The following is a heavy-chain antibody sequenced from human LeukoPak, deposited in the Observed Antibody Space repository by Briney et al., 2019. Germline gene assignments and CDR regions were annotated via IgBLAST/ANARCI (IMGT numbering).Heavy chain of an antibody. CDR1: GYSFTTYW. CDR2: IYPADSST. V-gene: IGHV5-51*01. J-gene: IGHJ2*01. D-gene: IGHD1-20*01. Sequence: GESLKISCKASGYSFTTYWIGWVRQAPGKGLEWMGIIYPADSSTEYSPSFQGQVTISVDKSVNTAYLQWSRLKASDTATYYCARQSYNWNLPEYWYFDLWGRGTLVTVSS. CDR3: ARQSYNWNLPEYWYFDL.